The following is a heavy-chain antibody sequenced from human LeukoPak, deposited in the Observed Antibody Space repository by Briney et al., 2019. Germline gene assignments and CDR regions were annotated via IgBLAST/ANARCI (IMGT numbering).Heavy chain of an antibody. V-gene: IGHV3-30*04. CDR1: GLTLSGYA. J-gene: IGHJ5*02. D-gene: IGHD6-13*01. CDR2: ISYDGSEK. CDR3: ARDRIAAPSTDWFEH. Sequence: PGGSLRLSCAASGLTLSGYALHWVRQAPGKGLERMAVISYDGSEKYYADSVKGRFTISRDDSKNTFSLQMNSLRGEDTAVYYCARDRIAAPSTDWFEHWGQGTLVTVSS.